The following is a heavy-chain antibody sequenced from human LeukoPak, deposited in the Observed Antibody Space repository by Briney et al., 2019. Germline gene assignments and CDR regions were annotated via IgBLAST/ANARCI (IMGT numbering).Heavy chain of an antibody. CDR3: VKEDVSPLDY. CDR2: ISSTGGST. Sequence: GSLILSCSASGFTFSTYGMHWVRQAPGKGLEYVSAISSTGGSTYYADSVKDRFTISRDNSKNTLYLQMRSLRPEDSAVYYCVKEDVSPLDYWGQGTLVTVSS. CDR1: GFTFSTYG. J-gene: IGHJ4*02. V-gene: IGHV3-64D*09.